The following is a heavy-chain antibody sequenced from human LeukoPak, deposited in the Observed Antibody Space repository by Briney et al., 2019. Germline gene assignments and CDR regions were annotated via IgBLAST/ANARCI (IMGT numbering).Heavy chain of an antibody. D-gene: IGHD6-13*01. CDR2: IRYDGSNK. Sequence: GGSLRLSCAASGFTFSSYSMNWVRQAPGKGLEWVAFIRYDGSNKYYADSVKGRFTISRDNSKNTLYLQMNSLRAEDTAVYYCAKGLMWAAHAFDIWGQGTIVTVSS. CDR3: AKGLMWAAHAFDI. CDR1: GFTFSSYS. J-gene: IGHJ3*02. V-gene: IGHV3-30*02.